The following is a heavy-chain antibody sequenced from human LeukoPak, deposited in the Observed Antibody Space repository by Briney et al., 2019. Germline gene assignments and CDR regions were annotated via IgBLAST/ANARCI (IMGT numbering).Heavy chain of an antibody. D-gene: IGHD3-10*01. Sequence: ASVKVSCKASGYTFTSYAMHWVRQAPGQRLEWMGWINAGNGNTKYSQKFQGRVTITRDTSASTAYIELSSLRSEDTAVYYCARDYYGSGSYYSAYWGQGTLVTVSS. CDR3: ARDYYGSGSYYSAY. CDR2: INAGNGNT. CDR1: GYTFTSYA. J-gene: IGHJ4*02. V-gene: IGHV1-3*01.